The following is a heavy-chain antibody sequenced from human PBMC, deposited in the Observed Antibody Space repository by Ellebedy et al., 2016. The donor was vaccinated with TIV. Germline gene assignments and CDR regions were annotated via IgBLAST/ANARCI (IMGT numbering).Heavy chain of an antibody. CDR2: TYSGGTT. CDR3: AREPYGGSFYGMDV. V-gene: IGHV3-66*01. CDR1: GFTVTSNY. Sequence: PGGSLRLSCTASGFTVTSNYMNRIRQAPGKGLEWVSVTYSGGTTYYADSVKGRFIISRDNSKNTLYLQMNSLRAEDTAVYYCAREPYGGSFYGMDVWGQGTTVTVSS. J-gene: IGHJ6*02. D-gene: IGHD4-23*01.